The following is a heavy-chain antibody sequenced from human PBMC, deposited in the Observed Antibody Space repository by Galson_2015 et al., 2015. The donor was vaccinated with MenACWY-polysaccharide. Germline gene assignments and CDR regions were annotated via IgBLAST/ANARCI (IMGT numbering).Heavy chain of an antibody. J-gene: IGHJ5*02. Sequence: SVKVSCKASDYTFTNYAIHWVRQAPGQSLEWMGWIKPGIGDTKYSQKFQGSVTITTDTSASTAYMEMSSLRSEDTAVYYCARGGDLLTGYFSGFDPWGQGSLVTVSA. V-gene: IGHV1-3*01. CDR1: DYTFTNYA. CDR2: IKPGIGDT. CDR3: ARGGDLLTGYFSGFDP. D-gene: IGHD3-9*01.